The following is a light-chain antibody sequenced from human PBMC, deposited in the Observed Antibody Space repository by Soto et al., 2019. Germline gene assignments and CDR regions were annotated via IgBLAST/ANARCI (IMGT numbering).Light chain of an antibody. CDR2: GAS. J-gene: IGKJ1*01. CDR3: QQYNPYPWT. Sequence: DIQMTQSPSTLSASVGDRVTIVCRASQSISNWLAWYQQQPGKAPKVLIYGASSLESGVPSRFSGSGSGTEFPLIISGLQPGDFATYYCQQYNPYPWTFGQGTKVEIK. CDR1: QSISNW. V-gene: IGKV1-5*02.